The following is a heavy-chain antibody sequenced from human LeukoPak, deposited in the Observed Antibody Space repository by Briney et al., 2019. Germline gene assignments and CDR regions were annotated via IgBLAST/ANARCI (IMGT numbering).Heavy chain of an antibody. J-gene: IGHJ4*02. D-gene: IGHD4-23*01. CDR1: GYTFTGYY. Sequence: GASVKVSCKASGYTFTGYYMHWVRQAPGQGLEWMGIINPSGGSTSYAQKFQGRVTMTRDTSTSTVYMELSSLRSEDTAVYYCARDTLVVWYGGNFYIDQWGQGTLVTVSS. V-gene: IGHV1-46*01. CDR3: ARDTLVVWYGGNFYIDQ. CDR2: INPSGGST.